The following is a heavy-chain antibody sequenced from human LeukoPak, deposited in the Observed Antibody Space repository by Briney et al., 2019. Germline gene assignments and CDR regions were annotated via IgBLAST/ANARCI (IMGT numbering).Heavy chain of an antibody. CDR3: ATGAPSTMVRGVIRRAFDI. V-gene: IGHV1-24*01. Sequence: ASVKVSCKVSGYTLTELSMHWVGQAPGKGLEWMGGFDPEDGETIYAQKFQGRVTMTEDTSTDTAYMELSSLRSEDTAVYYCATGAPSTMVRGVIRRAFDIWGQGTMVTVSS. CDR1: GYTLTELS. J-gene: IGHJ3*02. D-gene: IGHD3-10*01. CDR2: FDPEDGET.